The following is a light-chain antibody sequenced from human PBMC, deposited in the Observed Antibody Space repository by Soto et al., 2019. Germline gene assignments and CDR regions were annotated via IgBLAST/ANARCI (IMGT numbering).Light chain of an antibody. CDR2: DAS. CDR3: QQRSNWPPLT. Sequence: EIVLTQSPGTLSLSPGERATLSCRASQSVSSYLAWYQQKPGQAPRLLIYDASNRATGIPARFSGSGSGTDFTLTISSLESEDFAVYYCQQRSNWPPLTFGGGTKVDI. J-gene: IGKJ4*01. V-gene: IGKV3-11*01. CDR1: QSVSSY.